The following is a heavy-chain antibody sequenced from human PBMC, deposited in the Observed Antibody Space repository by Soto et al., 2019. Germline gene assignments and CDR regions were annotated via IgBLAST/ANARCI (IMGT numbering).Heavy chain of an antibody. CDR2: VSSINSTT. CDR1: GFTFSNYA. Sequence: GGSLRLSCAASGFTFSNYAMSWIRQAPGRGLEWVSTVSSINSTTYYADSVKGRFTISRDNSKNTLYLQMNSLRVEDTAVYYCARDPYGSGTYYNSAFDIWGQGTKVTVSS. CDR3: ARDPYGSGTYYNSAFDI. J-gene: IGHJ3*02. V-gene: IGHV3-23*01. D-gene: IGHD3-10*01.